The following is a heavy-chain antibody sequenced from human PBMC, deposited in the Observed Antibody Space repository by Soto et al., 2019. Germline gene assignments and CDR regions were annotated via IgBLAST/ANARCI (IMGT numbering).Heavy chain of an antibody. CDR3: ARDNSLVPANWFDP. CDR2: ISAYNGNT. J-gene: IGHJ5*02. D-gene: IGHD2-2*01. Sequence: ASVKVACKASGYTFTSYYMHWVRQAPGQGLEWMGWISAYNGNTNYAQKLQGRVTMTTDTSTSTAYMELRSLRSDDTAVYYCARDNSLVPANWFDPWGQGTLVTVSS. CDR1: GYTFTSYY. V-gene: IGHV1-18*04.